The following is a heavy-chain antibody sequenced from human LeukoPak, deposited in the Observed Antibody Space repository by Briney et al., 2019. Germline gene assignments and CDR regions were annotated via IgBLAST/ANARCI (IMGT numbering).Heavy chain of an antibody. Sequence: GGSLRLSCAASGFTGSNNYMSWVRQAPGKGLEWVANIRQDGGAKYYVNSVEGRFTISRDNAKNSLYLQMNSLRAEDTAVYYCARDKVVGATHFDYWGQGTLVTVSS. J-gene: IGHJ4*02. CDR1: GFTGSNNY. CDR3: ARDKVVGATHFDY. CDR2: IRQDGGAK. V-gene: IGHV3-7*03. D-gene: IGHD1-26*01.